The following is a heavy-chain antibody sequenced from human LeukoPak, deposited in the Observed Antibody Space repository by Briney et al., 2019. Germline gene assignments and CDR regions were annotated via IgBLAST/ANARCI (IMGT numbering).Heavy chain of an antibody. CDR1: GFNFRYYG. D-gene: IGHD2-2*01. CDR2: IWYDGSNK. CDR3: ARVAGVVPATMFIDY. Sequence: GGSLRLSCAASGFNFRYYGMHWVRQAPGEGLECVALIWYDGSNKYYADSVKGRSTISRDNSKNTLYLQMNSLRAEDTAVYYCARVAGVVPATMFIDYWGLGTLVTVSS. V-gene: IGHV3-33*01. J-gene: IGHJ4*02.